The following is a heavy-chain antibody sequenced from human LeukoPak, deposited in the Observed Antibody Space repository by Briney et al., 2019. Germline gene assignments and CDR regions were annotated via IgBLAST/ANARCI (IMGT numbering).Heavy chain of an antibody. CDR2: ISWNSGSI. D-gene: IGHD3-22*01. CDR3: AKDIYYDSSGYDY. Sequence: GGSLRLSCPASGFTFDDYAMHWVRQAPGKGLEWVSGISWNSGSIGYADSVKGRFTISRDNAKNSLYLQMNSLRAEDTALYYCAKDIYYDSSGYDYWGQGTLVTVSS. V-gene: IGHV3-9*01. CDR1: GFTFDDYA. J-gene: IGHJ4*02.